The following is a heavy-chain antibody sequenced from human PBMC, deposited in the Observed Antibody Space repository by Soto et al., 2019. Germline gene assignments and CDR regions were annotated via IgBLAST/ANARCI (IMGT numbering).Heavy chain of an antibody. Sequence: SETLSLTCTVSGGSISSYYWSWIRQPPGKGLEWIGYIYYSGSTNYNPSLKSRVTISVDTSKNQFSLRLSSVTAADTAVYYCAGRIAAAGTAHMFDYYYYMDVWGKGTTVTVSS. CDR3: AGRIAAAGTAHMFDYYYYMDV. CDR2: IYYSGST. CDR1: GGSISSYY. V-gene: IGHV4-59*12. J-gene: IGHJ6*03. D-gene: IGHD6-13*01.